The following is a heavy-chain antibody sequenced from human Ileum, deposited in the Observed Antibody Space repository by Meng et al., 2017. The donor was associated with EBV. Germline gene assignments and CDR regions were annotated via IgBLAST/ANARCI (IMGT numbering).Heavy chain of an antibody. CDR1: GDFISSSYW. J-gene: IGHJ4*02. Sequence: QVQESGPGLVKPSGTLTLTCAASGDFISSSYWWTWVRQPAGKGLEWIGDMNPSGSTYYNPSLKSRVTISLDTFNKQFFLRLTSLTAADTAVYYSAKANDYSLDSWGQGTLVTVSS. V-gene: IGHV4-4*02. CDR2: MNPSGST. D-gene: IGHD4-11*01. CDR3: AKANDYSLDS.